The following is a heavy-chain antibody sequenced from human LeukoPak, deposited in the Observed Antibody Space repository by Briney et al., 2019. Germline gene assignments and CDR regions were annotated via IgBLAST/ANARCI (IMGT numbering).Heavy chain of an antibody. J-gene: IGHJ4*02. CDR1: GFTFSSYA. D-gene: IGHD6-19*01. CDR3: AKPWDTSGWYYFDY. V-gene: IGHV3-23*01. CDR2: ISGNGAST. Sequence: QPGGSLRLSCAASGFTFSSYAMSWVRQAPGKGLEWVSAISGNGASTYYADSVKGRFAISRDNSMNTLYLQMNSLRAEDTAIYYCAKPWDTSGWYYFDYWGQGTLVTVSS.